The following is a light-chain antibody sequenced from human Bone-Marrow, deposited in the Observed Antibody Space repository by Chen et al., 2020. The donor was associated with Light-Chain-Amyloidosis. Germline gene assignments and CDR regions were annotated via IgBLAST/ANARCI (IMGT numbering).Light chain of an antibody. CDR1: VLPTKY. V-gene: IGLV3-25*03. Sequence: SNELTQPPSFSVSPGQTPRLPCPGDVLPTKYAYWYQQKPGQAPVLVIHRDTERPSGISERFSGSSSGTTATLTISGVQAEDEADYHCQSADSSGTYEVIFGGGTKLTVL. J-gene: IGLJ2*01. CDR3: QSADSSGTYEVI. CDR2: RDT.